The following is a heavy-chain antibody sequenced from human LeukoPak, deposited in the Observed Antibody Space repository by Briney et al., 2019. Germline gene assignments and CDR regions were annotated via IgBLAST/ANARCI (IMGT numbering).Heavy chain of an antibody. D-gene: IGHD3-16*01. CDR1: GFTFSNFG. Sequence: GRSLRLSCAASGFTFSNFGMHWVRQAPGKGLEWVAVISNDGSSKFYTDSVKGRFTLSRDNSRNTLNLQMNSLRVEDTAVYYCVKPDRLNYYDSGGHYYYYYMYVWGKGPTVTVSS. J-gene: IGHJ6*03. CDR2: ISNDGSSK. CDR3: VKPDRLNYYDSGGHYYYYYMYV. V-gene: IGHV3-30*18.